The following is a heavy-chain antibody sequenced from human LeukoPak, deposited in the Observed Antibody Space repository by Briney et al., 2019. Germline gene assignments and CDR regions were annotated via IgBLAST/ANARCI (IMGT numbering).Heavy chain of an antibody. CDR2: IIPIFGIA. CDR1: GGTFSSYA. J-gene: IGHJ6*02. CDR3: AREGGDYDILTGRRDYYYGMDV. V-gene: IGHV1-69*04. Sequence: ASVKVSCKASGGTFSSYAISWVRQAPGQGLEWMGRIIPIFGIANYAQKFQGRVTITADKSTSTACMELSSLRSEDTAVYYCAREGGDYDILTGRRDYYYGMDVWGQGTTVTVSS. D-gene: IGHD3-9*01.